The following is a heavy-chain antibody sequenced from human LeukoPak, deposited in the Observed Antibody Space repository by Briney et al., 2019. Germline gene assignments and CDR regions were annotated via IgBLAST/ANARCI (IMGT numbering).Heavy chain of an antibody. CDR1: GGSISSSDSYY. CDR3: ARHMNYFYYDMDV. Sequence: SETLSLNGTGSGGSISSSDSYYWGWIHQPQGKGLEWLGSVHYSASTYYNPSLKSRVTISVDTSKNQFALKLSSVTAADTAVYYCARHMNYFYYDMDVWGNGTTVTVSS. D-gene: IGHD3-16*01. V-gene: IGHV4-39*01. J-gene: IGHJ6*03. CDR2: VHYSAST.